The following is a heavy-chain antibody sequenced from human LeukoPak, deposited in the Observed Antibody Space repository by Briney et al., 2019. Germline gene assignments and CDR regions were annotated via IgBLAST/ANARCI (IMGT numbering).Heavy chain of an antibody. J-gene: IGHJ4*02. D-gene: IGHD1-7*01. V-gene: IGHV3-23*01. CDR1: GFTFSSHG. CDR2: ISGSGGST. Sequence: GGSLRLSCAASGFTFSSHGMSWVRQAPGKGLEWVSAISGSGGSTYYADSVKGRFTMSRDNSKNTLYLQMNSLRAEDTAVYYCAKVLVGTTCFEYWGQGTLVTVSS. CDR3: AKVLVGTTCFEY.